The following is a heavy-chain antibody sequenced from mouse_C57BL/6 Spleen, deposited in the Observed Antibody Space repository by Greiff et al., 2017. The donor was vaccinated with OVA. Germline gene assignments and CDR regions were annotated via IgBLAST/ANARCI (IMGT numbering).Heavy chain of an antibody. Sequence: QVQLQQPGAELVKPGASVKMSCKASGYTFTSYWITWVKQRPGQGLEWIGDIYPGSGSTNYNEKFKSKATLTVDTSSSTAYMQLSSLTSEDSAVYYCARNHYGNYRAWFAYWGQGTLVTVSA. CDR1: GYTFTSYW. CDR3: ARNHYGNYRAWFAY. D-gene: IGHD2-1*01. J-gene: IGHJ3*01. V-gene: IGHV1-55*01. CDR2: IYPGSGST.